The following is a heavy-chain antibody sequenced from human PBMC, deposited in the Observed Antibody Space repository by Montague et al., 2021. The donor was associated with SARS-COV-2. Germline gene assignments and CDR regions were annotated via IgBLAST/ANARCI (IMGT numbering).Heavy chain of an antibody. CDR3: VRGGGSGYRYYFDY. CDR2: IYYSGRT. D-gene: IGHD3-22*01. CDR1: GGSISSYY. J-gene: IGHJ4*02. Sequence: SETLSLTCTVSGGSISSYYWNWIRQPPGKGLEWIGYIYYSGRTNYNPSLKSRVTISVDTSKNQFSLKLSSVTAADTAVYYCVRGGGSGYRYYFDYWGQGSLVTVSS. V-gene: IGHV4-59*01.